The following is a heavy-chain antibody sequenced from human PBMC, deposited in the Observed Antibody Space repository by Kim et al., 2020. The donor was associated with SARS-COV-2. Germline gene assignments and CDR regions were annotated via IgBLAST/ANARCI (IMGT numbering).Heavy chain of an antibody. D-gene: IGHD3-22*01. CDR3: TTDHPYYYDSSGHNN. J-gene: IGHJ4*02. Sequence: ATVKGRFTISRDDSKNTLDLQMNSLETEDTAVYYCTTDHPYYYDSSGHNNWGQGTLVTVSS. V-gene: IGHV3-15*01.